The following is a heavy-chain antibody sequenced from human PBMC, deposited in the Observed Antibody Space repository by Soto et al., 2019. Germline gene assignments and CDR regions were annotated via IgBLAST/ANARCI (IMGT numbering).Heavy chain of an antibody. J-gene: IGHJ4*02. D-gene: IGHD3-22*01. V-gene: IGHV1-18*01. CDR1: GYTFTSYG. CDR2: ISAYNGNT. Sequence: EASVKVSCKASGYTFTSYGISWVRQAPGQGLEWMGWISAYNGNTNYAQKLQGRVTMTTDTSTSTAYMELRSLRSDDTAVYYCARLPTDYYDSSGYLDYWGQGTLVTVSS. CDR3: ARLPTDYYDSSGYLDY.